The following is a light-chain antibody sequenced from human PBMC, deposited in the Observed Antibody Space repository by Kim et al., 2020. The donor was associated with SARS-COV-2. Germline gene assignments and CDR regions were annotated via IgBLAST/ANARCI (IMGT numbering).Light chain of an antibody. J-gene: IGKJ1*01. CDR1: QYVTRG. V-gene: IGKV1-5*01. CDR3: QHRQT. CDR2: DAS. Sequence: GDRVIITCRAIQYVTRGLAWYQQKPGRAPKLLIYDASTLDRGVPSRFRGSGSGTEFTLTINSLQPDDFASYYCQHRQTFGQGTKVDI.